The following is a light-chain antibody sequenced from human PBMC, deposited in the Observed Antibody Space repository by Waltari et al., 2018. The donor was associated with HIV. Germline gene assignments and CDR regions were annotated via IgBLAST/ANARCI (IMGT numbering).Light chain of an antibody. Sequence: SYELTQPPSVSVSPGQTANITCSGDKLGDKYVSWYQQRPGQSPVLVIYQDTGRPTGFLERLAGYNSGNTPTRTISGTQGMDEADDYCQAWDSSAVVFGGGTKLTVL. J-gene: IGLJ2*01. V-gene: IGLV3-1*01. CDR2: QDT. CDR1: KLGDKY. CDR3: QAWDSSAVV.